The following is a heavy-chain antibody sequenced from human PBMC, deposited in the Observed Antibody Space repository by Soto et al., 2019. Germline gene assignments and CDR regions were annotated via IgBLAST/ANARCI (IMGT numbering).Heavy chain of an antibody. CDR2: IIPILGIA. D-gene: IGHD2-15*01. J-gene: IGHJ3*02. CDR3: ARDDTLGYCSGGSCYGAFDI. CDR1: GGTFSSYT. V-gene: IGHV1-69*04. Sequence: SVKVSCKASGGTFSSYTISWVRQAPGQGLEWMGRIIPILGIANYAQKFQGRVTITADKSTSTAYMELSSLRSEDTAVYYCARDDTLGYCSGGSCYGAFDIWGQGTMVTVSS.